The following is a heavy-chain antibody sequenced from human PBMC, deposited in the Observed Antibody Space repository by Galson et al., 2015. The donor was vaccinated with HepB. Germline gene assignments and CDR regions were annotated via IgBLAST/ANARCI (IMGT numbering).Heavy chain of an antibody. CDR2: IGSASYNYAT. CDR3: VGMGDLSGYSSC. V-gene: IGHV3-73*01. CDR1: GFTFSGSA. D-gene: IGHD3-22*01. Sequence: SLRLSCAGSGFTFSGSAMHWVRQASGKGLEWVGRIGSASYNYATAYTASVKVRFTLSTDDSKNTAFLQMNSLGTEDTAVYYCVGMGDLSGYSSCWGQGTLVTVSS. J-gene: IGHJ4*02.